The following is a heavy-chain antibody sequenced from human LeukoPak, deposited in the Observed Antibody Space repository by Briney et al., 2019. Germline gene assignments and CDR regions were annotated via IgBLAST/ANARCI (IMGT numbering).Heavy chain of an antibody. D-gene: IGHD2-2*03. CDR1: GGSISSYY. V-gene: IGHV4-59*13. CDR3: ARFPGYCTSTSCYRNYWYFDL. Sequence: SETLSLTCTVSGGSISSYYWSWIRQPPGKGLEWIGYIYYSGSTNYNPSLKSRVTISVDTSKNQFSLKLSSVTAADTAVYYCARFPGYCTSTSCYRNYWYFDLWGRGTLVTVSS. CDR2: IYYSGST. J-gene: IGHJ2*01.